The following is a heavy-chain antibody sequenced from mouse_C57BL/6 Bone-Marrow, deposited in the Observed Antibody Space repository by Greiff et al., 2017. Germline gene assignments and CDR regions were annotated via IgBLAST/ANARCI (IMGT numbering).Heavy chain of an antibody. Sequence: VQLLESGAELARPGASVKLSCKASGYTFTSYGIRWVKQRTGQGLEWIGEIYPRSGNTYYNEKFKGKATLTADKSSSTAYMELRSLTSEDSAVYFCAGGSHYGSSAWFAYWGQGTLVTVSA. CDR2: IYPRSGNT. D-gene: IGHD1-1*01. J-gene: IGHJ3*01. CDR1: GYTFTSYG. CDR3: AGGSHYGSSAWFAY. V-gene: IGHV1-81*01.